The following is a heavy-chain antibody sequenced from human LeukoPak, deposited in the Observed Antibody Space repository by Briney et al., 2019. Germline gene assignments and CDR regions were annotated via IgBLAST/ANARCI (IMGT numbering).Heavy chain of an antibody. D-gene: IGHD3-22*01. V-gene: IGHV4-59*01. J-gene: IGHJ3*02. CDR1: GGSISSYY. CDR3: ARATSVYYYDSKGDAFDI. Sequence: SETLSLTCTVSGGSISSYYWSWIRQPPGKGLEWIGYIYYSGSTNYNPSLKSRVTISVDTSKNQFSLKLSSVTAADTAVYYCARATSVYYYDSKGDAFDIWGQGTMVTVSS. CDR2: IYYSGST.